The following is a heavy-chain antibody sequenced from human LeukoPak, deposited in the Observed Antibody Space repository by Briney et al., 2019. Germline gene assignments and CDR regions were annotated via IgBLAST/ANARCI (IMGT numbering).Heavy chain of an antibody. CDR1: GYAFTVYY. V-gene: IGHV1-2*02. CDR2: ISPNNGGT. J-gene: IGHJ4*02. D-gene: IGHD3-9*01. CDR3: SRGSSLTGNRVPSDY. Sequence: ASVRVSCAASGYAFTVYYIHWVRQAPGQGLEWVGWISPNNGGTKYAQNFRGRVTMTRDTSITTAYMEMSTLRSDDTAMYYCSRGSSLTGNRVPSDYWGQGTLVTVSS.